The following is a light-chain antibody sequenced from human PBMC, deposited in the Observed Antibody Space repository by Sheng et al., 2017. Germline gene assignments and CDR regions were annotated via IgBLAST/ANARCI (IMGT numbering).Light chain of an antibody. V-gene: IGKV3-20*01. CDR1: QSVSTN. CDR2: GAS. Sequence: EIVMTQSPATLFLSPGERATLSCRASQSVSTNVAWYQQKPGLAPRLLIYGASSRATGIPDRFSGSGSGTDFTLTINRLEPEDFAVYFCQQYGTSPQTFGQGTKVEI. CDR3: QQYGTSPQT. J-gene: IGKJ1*01.